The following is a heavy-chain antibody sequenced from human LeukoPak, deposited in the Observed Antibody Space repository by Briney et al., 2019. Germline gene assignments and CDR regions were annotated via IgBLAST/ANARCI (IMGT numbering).Heavy chain of an antibody. D-gene: IGHD6-13*01. CDR3: ARDLDGSSWYGGYYYYYMDV. J-gene: IGHJ6*03. CDR2: ISSSGRTM. V-gene: IGHV3-48*03. Sequence: GGSLRLSCAASGFIFSSYEMSWVRQAPGKGLEWVSYISSSGRTMYYADSVKGRFTVSRDNAKNSLYLQMNSLRAEDTAVYYCARDLDGSSWYGGYYYYYMDVWGKGTTVTVSS. CDR1: GFIFSSYE.